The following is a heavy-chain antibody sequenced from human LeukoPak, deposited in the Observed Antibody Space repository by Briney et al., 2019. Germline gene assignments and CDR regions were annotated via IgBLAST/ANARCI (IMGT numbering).Heavy chain of an antibody. V-gene: IGHV3-7*01. CDR3: ASLDSAHPSGVH. J-gene: IGHJ4*02. D-gene: IGHD5-18*01. Sequence: GGSLRLSCEASTFTFIPGWMSWVRQAPGKGLEWVAMMKRDGSEKLYVDSVRGRFTISRDNAKNSLYLQMDNLRDEDSALYYCASLDSAHPSGVHWCQGTLVTVSS. CDR2: MKRDGSEK. CDR1: TFTFIPGW.